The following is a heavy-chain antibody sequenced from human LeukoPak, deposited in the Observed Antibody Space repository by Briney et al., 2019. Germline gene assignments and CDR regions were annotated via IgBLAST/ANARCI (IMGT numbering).Heavy chain of an antibody. CDR3: ARDRGGYNSYYFDY. J-gene: IGHJ4*02. V-gene: IGHV3-48*03. CDR1: GFTFSSYE. Sequence: GGSLRLSCAASGFTFSSYEMNWVRQAPGKGLEWVSYISSSGSTIYYADSVKGRFTISRDNAKNSLYLQMNSLRAEDTAVYYCARDRGGYNSYYFDYWGQGTLVTVSS. D-gene: IGHD5-24*01. CDR2: ISSSGSTI.